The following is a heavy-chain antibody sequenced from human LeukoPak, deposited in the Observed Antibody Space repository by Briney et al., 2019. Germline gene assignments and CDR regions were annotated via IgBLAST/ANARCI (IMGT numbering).Heavy chain of an antibody. CDR1: GGSISSGGYY. J-gene: IGHJ4*02. D-gene: IGHD6-13*01. CDR3: ARVSTAAVIDY. V-gene: IGHV4-31*11. CDR2: IYYSGST. Sequence: SETLSLTCAVSGGSISSGGYYWSWIRQHPGKGLEWIGYIYYSGSTYYNPSLKSRVTISVDTSKNQFSLKLSSVTAADTAVYYCARVSTAAVIDYWGQGTLITVSS.